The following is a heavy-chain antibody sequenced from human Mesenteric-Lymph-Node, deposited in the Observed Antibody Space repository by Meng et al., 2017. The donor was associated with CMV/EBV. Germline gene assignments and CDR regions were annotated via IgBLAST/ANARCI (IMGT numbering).Heavy chain of an antibody. CDR2: INSDGSST. CDR1: GFTFSSYW. D-gene: IGHD2-2*01. V-gene: IGHV3-74*01. CDR3: ARAGDIVVVPAAPFYGMDV. J-gene: IGHJ6*02. Sequence: GESLKISCEASGFTFSSYWMHWVRQAPGKGLVWVSRINSDGSSTSYADSVKGRFTISRDNAKNTLYLQMNSLRAEDTAVYYCARAGDIVVVPAAPFYGMDVWGQGTTVTVSS.